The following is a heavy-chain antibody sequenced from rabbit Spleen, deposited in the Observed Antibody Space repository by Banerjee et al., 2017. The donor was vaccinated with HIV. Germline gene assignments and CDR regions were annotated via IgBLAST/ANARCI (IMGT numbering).Heavy chain of an antibody. J-gene: IGHJ4*01. CDR3: ARDLVCVIGWHFYF. CDR1: GFSFSDRDV. V-gene: IGHV1S45*01. Sequence: QEQLVESGGGLVQPEGSLTLTCKASGFSFSDRDVMCWVRQAPGKGLEWIDCINASTGKPVYATWAKGRFTISRTSSTTVTLRMTSLTAADRATSFCARDLVCVIGWHFYFWGPAPLVTVS. CDR2: INASTGKP. D-gene: IGHD1-1*01.